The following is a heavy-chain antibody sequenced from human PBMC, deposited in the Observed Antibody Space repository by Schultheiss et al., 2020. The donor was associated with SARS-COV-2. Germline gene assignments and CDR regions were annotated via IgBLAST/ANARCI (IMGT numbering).Heavy chain of an antibody. J-gene: IGHJ6*02. V-gene: IGHV3-30*01. CDR2: ISYDGSNK. D-gene: IGHD3-22*01. CDR1: GFTFSSYA. Sequence: GESLKISCAASGFTFSSYAMHWVRQAPGKGLEWVAVISYDGSNKYYADSVKGRFTISRDNSKNTLYLQMNSLRAEDTAVYYCTTGLCYDSSGYYGLPCNDYYYGMDVWGQGTTVTVSS. CDR3: TTGLCYDSSGYYGLPCNDYYYGMDV.